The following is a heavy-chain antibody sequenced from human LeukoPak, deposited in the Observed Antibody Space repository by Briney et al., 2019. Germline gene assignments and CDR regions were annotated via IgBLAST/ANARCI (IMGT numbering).Heavy chain of an antibody. Sequence: PGGSLRLSCAASGFTFSSYEMNWVRQAPGKGLEWVSYISSSGSTTYYADSVKGRFTISRDNAKNSLYLQMNSLRAEDTAVYYCARGGHDFWSNYYYYGMDVWGQGTTVTVSS. V-gene: IGHV3-48*03. CDR1: GFTFSSYE. CDR2: ISSSGSTT. D-gene: IGHD3-3*01. J-gene: IGHJ6*02. CDR3: ARGGHDFWSNYYYYGMDV.